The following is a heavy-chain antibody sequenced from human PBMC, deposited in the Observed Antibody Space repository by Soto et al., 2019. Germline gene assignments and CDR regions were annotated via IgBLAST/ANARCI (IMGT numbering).Heavy chain of an antibody. V-gene: IGHV4-34*01. D-gene: IGHD3-9*01. CDR2: INHSGST. Sequence: PSETLSLTCAVYGGSFSGYYWSWIRQPPGKGLEWIGEINHSGSTNYNPSLKSRVTISVDTSKNQFSLKLSSVTAADTAVYYCARGDYDILTGYPRAYFDYWGQGTLVTVSS. CDR1: GGSFSGYY. CDR3: ARGDYDILTGYPRAYFDY. J-gene: IGHJ4*02.